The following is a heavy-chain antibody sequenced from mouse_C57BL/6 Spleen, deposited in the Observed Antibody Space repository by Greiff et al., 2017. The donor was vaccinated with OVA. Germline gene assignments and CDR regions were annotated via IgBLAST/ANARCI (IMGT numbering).Heavy chain of an antibody. D-gene: IGHD1-1*01. CDR1: GYAFSSSW. V-gene: IGHV1-82*01. Sequence: QVQLQQSGPELVKPGASVKISCKASGYAFSSSWMNWVKQRPGKGLEWIGRIYPGDGDTNYNGKFKGKATLTADKSSSTAYMQLSSLTSEDSAVYFCANYYGSSLWYFDVWGTGTTVTVSS. J-gene: IGHJ1*03. CDR3: ANYYGSSLWYFDV. CDR2: IYPGDGDT.